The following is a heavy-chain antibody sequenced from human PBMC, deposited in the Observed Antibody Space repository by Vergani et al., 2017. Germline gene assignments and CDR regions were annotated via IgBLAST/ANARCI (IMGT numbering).Heavy chain of an antibody. Sequence: QVQLQESGPGLVKPSQTLSLTCSVSGDSISSGVYSWNWIRQHPGKGLEWIGYIYSTGSTHHNPSLRRRINMSVDTSKNKFSLKLNSVTAADTAMYYCARMGGYDEGDAFRIGYFDSWGPGILVTVSS. CDR1: GDSISSGVYS. CDR2: IYSTGST. J-gene: IGHJ4*02. CDR3: ARMGGYDEGDAFRIGYFDS. V-gene: IGHV4-31*03. D-gene: IGHD3-22*01.